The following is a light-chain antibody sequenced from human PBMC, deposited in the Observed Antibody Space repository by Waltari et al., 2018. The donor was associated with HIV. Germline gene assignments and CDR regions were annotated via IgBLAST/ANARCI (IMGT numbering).Light chain of an antibody. Sequence: SYVLTQPPSVSVAPGQTARITCGGNSVGSQSVHWYQQKSGQAPVLVVYDDSDRPSGIPERFSGSNSGNTATLTISRVEDGDEADYYCQVCVDNSVIFAGGTRLTVL. CDR2: DDS. CDR1: SVGSQS. V-gene: IGLV3-21*02. CDR3: QVCVDNSVI. J-gene: IGLJ2*01.